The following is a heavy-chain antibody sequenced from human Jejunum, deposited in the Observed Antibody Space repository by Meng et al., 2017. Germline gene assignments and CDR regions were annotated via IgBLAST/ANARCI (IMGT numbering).Heavy chain of an antibody. Sequence: QVRMWQSGAEVKEPGASVKVSCKVSGFTFTNYHMNWVRQAPGQGLEWMGWINPASGDTDYAQKFQGRLTMTRDTSISTAYIELVTLTSDDTAVYYCAKGYTAGSYYFDYWGQGTLVTVSS. V-gene: IGHV1-2*02. D-gene: IGHD2-2*02. CDR1: GFTFTNYH. CDR2: INPASGDT. CDR3: AKGYTAGSYYFDY. J-gene: IGHJ4*02.